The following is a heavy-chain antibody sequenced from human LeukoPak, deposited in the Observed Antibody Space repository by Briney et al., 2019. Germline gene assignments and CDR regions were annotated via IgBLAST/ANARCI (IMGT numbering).Heavy chain of an antibody. V-gene: IGHV3-21*06. CDR2: IGPTGSDR. CDR1: GLTFSTSG. Sequence: GGSLRLSCTESGLTFSTSGFNWVRQAPGKGLEWVASIGPTGSDRYHADSIKGRFTISRDNANNFLYLQMNSLRAEDTAVYYCATETNGRHYDYWGQGTLLTVSS. D-gene: IGHD1-14*01. CDR3: ATETNGRHYDY. J-gene: IGHJ4*02.